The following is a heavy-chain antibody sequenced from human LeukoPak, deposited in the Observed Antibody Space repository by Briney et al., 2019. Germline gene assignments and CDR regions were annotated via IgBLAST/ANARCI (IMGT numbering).Heavy chain of an antibody. CDR1: GGSFSGYY. CDR2: INHSGST. Sequence: PSETLSLTCAVYGGSFSGYYWSWIRQPPGKGLEWIGEINHSGSTNYNPSLKRRVTISVDTSKNQFSLKLSSVTAADTAVYYCASGDYVRYYYGMDVWGQGTTVTVSS. D-gene: IGHD4-17*01. J-gene: IGHJ6*02. V-gene: IGHV4-34*01. CDR3: ASGDYVRYYYGMDV.